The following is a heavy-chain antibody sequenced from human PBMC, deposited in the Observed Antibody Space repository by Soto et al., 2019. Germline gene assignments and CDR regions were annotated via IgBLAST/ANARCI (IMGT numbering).Heavy chain of an antibody. CDR3: ARDFDYFDY. Sequence: SETLSLTCTVSSASFKSGSYYWSWIRQPPGKGLEWIGYVYYLGRTSYNPSLKSRVAISMDTSRRQFSLWLSSVTAADTAIYYCARDFDYFDYWGQGTLVTVSS. CDR2: VYYLGRT. CDR1: SASFKSGSYY. V-gene: IGHV4-61*01. J-gene: IGHJ4*02.